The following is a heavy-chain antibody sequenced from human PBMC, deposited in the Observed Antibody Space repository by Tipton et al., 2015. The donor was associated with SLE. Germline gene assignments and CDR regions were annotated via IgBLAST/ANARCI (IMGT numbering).Heavy chain of an antibody. CDR1: GGSISSSSYY. J-gene: IGHJ5*02. V-gene: IGHV4-39*07. D-gene: IGHD2-21*02. CDR3: ARIRDLISSRYPNPVRFDP. CDR2: IYYSGST. Sequence: TLSLTCTVSGGSISSSSYYWGWVRQPPGKGLEWIGSIYYSGSTYYHPSLKSRVTISVETSKNQFSLKLSSVTAADTAVYYCARIRDLISSRYPNPVRFDPWGQGTLVTVSS.